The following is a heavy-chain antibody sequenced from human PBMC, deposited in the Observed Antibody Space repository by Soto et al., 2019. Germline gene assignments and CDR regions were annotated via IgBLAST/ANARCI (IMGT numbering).Heavy chain of an antibody. J-gene: IGHJ4*02. Sequence: PSETLSRTCTVSGGSISSGGYYWSWIRQHPGKGLEWIGYIYYSGSTYYNPSLKSRVTISVDTSKNQFSLKLSSVTAADTAVYYWARRPKFYYHSSGYPAHFDDWGQGTLVTVAS. CDR3: ARRPKFYYHSSGYPAHFDD. CDR2: IYYSGST. D-gene: IGHD3-22*01. CDR1: GGSISSGGYY. V-gene: IGHV4-31*03.